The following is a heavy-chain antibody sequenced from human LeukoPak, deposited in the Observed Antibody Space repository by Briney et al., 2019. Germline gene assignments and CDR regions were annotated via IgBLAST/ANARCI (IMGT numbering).Heavy chain of an antibody. J-gene: IGHJ4*02. V-gene: IGHV1-18*01. Sequence: ASVKVSCKASGYTFTSYGISWVRQAPGQGLEWMGWISAYNGNTNYAQKLQGGVTMTTDTSTSTAYMELRGLRSDDTAVYYCARDGPGGYCSGGSCYFPLDYWGQGTLVTVSS. CDR2: ISAYNGNT. CDR1: GYTFTSYG. D-gene: IGHD2-15*01. CDR3: ARDGPGGYCSGGSCYFPLDY.